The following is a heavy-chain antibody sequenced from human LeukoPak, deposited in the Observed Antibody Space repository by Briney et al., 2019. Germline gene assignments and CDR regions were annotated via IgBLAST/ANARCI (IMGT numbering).Heavy chain of an antibody. D-gene: IGHD3-16*01. Sequence: PGGSLRLSCAASGFTFTSHAMSWVRQAPGKGLEWVSVISGGGGSTYYADSVKGRFTISRDNSKNTLYLQMNSLRADDTAVYYCAKDLGGGDYWGQGTLVTVSS. V-gene: IGHV3-23*01. J-gene: IGHJ4*02. CDR2: ISGGGGST. CDR3: AKDLGGGDY. CDR1: GFTFTSHA.